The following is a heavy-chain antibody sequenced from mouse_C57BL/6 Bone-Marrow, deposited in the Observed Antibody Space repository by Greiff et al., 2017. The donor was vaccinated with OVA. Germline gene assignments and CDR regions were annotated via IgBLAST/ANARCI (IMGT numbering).Heavy chain of an antibody. V-gene: IGHV6-6*01. Sequence: EVHLVESGGGLVQPGGSLKLSCAASGFTFSDAWMDWVRQSPEKGLAWVAEIRNKANNHATYYAESVKGRFTISRDDSKSSVYLQMNSLRAEDTGIDYCTTYGYLYAMDYWGQGTSVTVSS. J-gene: IGHJ4*01. CDR1: GFTFSDAW. CDR3: TTYGYLYAMDY. D-gene: IGHD2-14*01. CDR2: IRNKANNHAT.